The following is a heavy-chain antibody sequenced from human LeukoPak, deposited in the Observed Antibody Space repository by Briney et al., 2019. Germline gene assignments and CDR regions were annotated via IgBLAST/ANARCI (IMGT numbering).Heavy chain of an antibody. Sequence: PGGSLRLSCVASGFTFGENWMSWVRQAPGKGLECVANMKEDGSEKYYVDSVKGRFTISRDNARKSVYLQMNSLRVEDTAVYYCARRQTFDYWGQGTLVTVSS. CDR3: ARRQTFDY. CDR1: GFTFGENW. V-gene: IGHV3-7*03. J-gene: IGHJ4*02. CDR2: MKEDGSEK.